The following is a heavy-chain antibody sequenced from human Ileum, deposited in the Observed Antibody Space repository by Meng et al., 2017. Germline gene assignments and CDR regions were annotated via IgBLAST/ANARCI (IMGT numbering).Heavy chain of an antibody. D-gene: IGHD2-8*01. CDR1: VYTVTGYY. CDR2: IHPNGDT. J-gene: IGHJ4*01. V-gene: IGHV1-2*02. CDR3: ATRWVLLSDFDF. Sequence: VKLVESGGKVKKPGASGKIPCQTSVYTVTGYYLHWVRRAPGQGLEWVGWIHPNGDTTYAQKFQGRVTMTRDTSISTAYMELNSLTSDDTAVYFCATRWVLLSDFDFWGQGTLVTVSS.